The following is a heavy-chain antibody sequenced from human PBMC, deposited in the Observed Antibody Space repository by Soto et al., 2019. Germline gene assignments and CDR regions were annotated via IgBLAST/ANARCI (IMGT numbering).Heavy chain of an antibody. V-gene: IGHV3-13*01. J-gene: IGHJ4*02. CDR3: ARGQEVGAHFFDS. D-gene: IGHD2-15*01. CDR1: GFTFSGFD. Sequence: GGSLRLSCEASGFTFSGFDMHWVRQPTGKGLEWVSTIGTAGDTYYAVSVKGRFTISRDNAKNSLSLQMNSLRAGDTAVYFCARGQEVGAHFFDSWGQRTQVTVSS. CDR2: IGTAGDT.